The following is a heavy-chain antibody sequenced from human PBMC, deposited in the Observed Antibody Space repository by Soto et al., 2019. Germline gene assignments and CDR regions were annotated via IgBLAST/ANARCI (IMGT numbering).Heavy chain of an antibody. J-gene: IGHJ4*02. CDR3: ARMVVPTTYFDS. D-gene: IGHD3-22*01. V-gene: IGHV1-2*02. CDR2: INPNNGET. Sequence: ASVKVSCKASGDTLTDAYLHWVRQAPGQGLEWLGWINPNNGETNYAQKFRGRVTMTRDTSNNTVYMELTRLTSDDTAVYFCARMVVPTTYFDSWGQGTPVTVSS. CDR1: GDTLTDAY.